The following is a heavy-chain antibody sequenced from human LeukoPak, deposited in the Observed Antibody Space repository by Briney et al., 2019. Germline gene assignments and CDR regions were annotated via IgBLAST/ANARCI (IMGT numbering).Heavy chain of an antibody. J-gene: IGHJ4*02. CDR3: ARDNFTWGLRDFDY. Sequence: GASVKVSCKASGGTFSSYAISWVRQAPGQGLEWMGGIIPIFGTANYAQKFQGRVTITADASTSTAYMELRSLRSDDTAVYYCARDNFTWGLRDFDYWGQGTLVTVSS. CDR2: IIPIFGTA. D-gene: IGHD2-21*02. CDR1: GGTFSSYA. V-gene: IGHV1-69*13.